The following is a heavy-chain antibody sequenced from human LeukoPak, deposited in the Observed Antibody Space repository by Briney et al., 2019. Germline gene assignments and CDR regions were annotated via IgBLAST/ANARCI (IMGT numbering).Heavy chain of an antibody. D-gene: IGHD2-2*01. CDR3: ARTYCSTNACPFDR. V-gene: IGHV4-59*08. CDR2: IFRTGTT. Sequence: SETLSLTCTVSGGSISTYYWSWIRQPPEKGLECLGFIFRTGTTNYNPSLKSRVTISVDTSKNQFSLKLSSVTAADTAIYYCARTYCSTNACPFDRWGQGTLVTVSS. J-gene: IGHJ4*02. CDR1: GGSISTYY.